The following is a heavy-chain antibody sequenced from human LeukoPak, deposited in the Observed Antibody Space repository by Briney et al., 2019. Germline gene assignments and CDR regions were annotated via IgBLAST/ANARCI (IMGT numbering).Heavy chain of an antibody. J-gene: IGHJ5*02. V-gene: IGHV4-59*01. Sequence: NSSETLSLTCTVSGGSISTYYWSWIRQPPRKGLEWIGYIYYSGSTSGSTNYNPHLKSRVTISLDTSKKQFSLKLSSVTAADTAVYYCARDHAAGYYGWLDPWGQGTLVTVSS. CDR3: ARDHAAGYYGWLDP. CDR1: GGSISTYY. D-gene: IGHD3-9*01. CDR2: IYYSGSTSGST.